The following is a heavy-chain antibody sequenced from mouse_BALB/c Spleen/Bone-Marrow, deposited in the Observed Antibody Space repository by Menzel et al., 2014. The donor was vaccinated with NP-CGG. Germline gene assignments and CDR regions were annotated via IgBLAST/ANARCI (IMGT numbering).Heavy chain of an antibody. V-gene: IGHV1-7*01. CDR2: INPSTGYP. J-gene: IGHJ2*01. D-gene: IGHD2-10*02. Sequence: QVQLQQSGAELAKPGASVKMSCKASGYTFTDYWMHWVKQRPGQGLEWIGYINPSTGYPEYNQKFKDKATLTADKSSSTAYMQLSGLTSEDSAVYYCARTKYGPTGGTYWGQGTPLTVSS. CDR1: GYTFTDYW. CDR3: ARTKYGPTGGTY.